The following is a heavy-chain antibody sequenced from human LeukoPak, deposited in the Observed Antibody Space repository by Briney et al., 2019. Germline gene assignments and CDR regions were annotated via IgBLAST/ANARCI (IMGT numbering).Heavy chain of an antibody. D-gene: IGHD3-22*01. J-gene: IGHJ3*02. V-gene: IGHV3-21*01. CDR2: ISSSSYI. CDR3: ASSDSSGAFDI. Sequence: PGGSLRLSCAASGFTFSSYSMNWVRQAPGKGLEWVSSISSSSYIYYADSVKGRFTISRDNAKNSLYLQMNSLRAEDTAVYYCASSDSSGAFDIWAKGQWSPSLQ. CDR1: GFTFSSYS.